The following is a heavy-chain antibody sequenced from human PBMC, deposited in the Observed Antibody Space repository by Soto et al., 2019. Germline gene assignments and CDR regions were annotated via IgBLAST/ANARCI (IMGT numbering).Heavy chain of an antibody. D-gene: IGHD5-18*01. V-gene: IGHV1-69*12. Sequence: QVQLVQSGAEVKKPESSVKVCCKAPGGTFSTYAISWVRQAPGQGLEWMGGIIPMFGTANYAQRFQDRVTITADESTNTVYMELSSLRSEDTAVYFCASGIQLWLRRINNGYSGWAQGTLVTVSS. CDR3: ASGIQLWLRRINNGYSG. CDR1: GGTFSTYA. CDR2: IIPMFGTA. J-gene: IGHJ4*02.